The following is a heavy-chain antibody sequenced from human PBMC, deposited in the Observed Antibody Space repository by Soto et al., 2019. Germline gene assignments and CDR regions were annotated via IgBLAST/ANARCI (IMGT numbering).Heavy chain of an antibody. CDR3: ARRYRSGFDY. CDR1: GGSISSGGYY. J-gene: IGHJ4*02. CDR2: IYYSGST. V-gene: IGHV4-61*08. D-gene: IGHD6-19*01. Sequence: SETLSLTCTVSGGSISSGGYYWSWIRQHPGKGLEWIGYIYYSGSTNYNPSLKSRVTISVDTSKNQFSLKLSSVTAADTAVYYCARRYRSGFDYWGQGTLVTXSS.